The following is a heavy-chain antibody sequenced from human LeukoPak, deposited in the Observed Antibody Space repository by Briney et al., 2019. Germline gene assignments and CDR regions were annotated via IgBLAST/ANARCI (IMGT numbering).Heavy chain of an antibody. V-gene: IGHV1-18*01. CDR1: GYTFTSYG. CDR3: ARAGSVVTMIVVVPPFDP. CDR2: ISAYNGNT. D-gene: IGHD3-22*01. J-gene: IGHJ5*02. Sequence: ASVTVSCKASGYTFTSYGISWVRQAPGQGLEWMGWISAYNGNTNYAQKLQGRVTMTTDTSTSTAYMELRSLRSDDTAVYYCARAGSVVTMIVVVPPFDPWGQGTLVTVSS.